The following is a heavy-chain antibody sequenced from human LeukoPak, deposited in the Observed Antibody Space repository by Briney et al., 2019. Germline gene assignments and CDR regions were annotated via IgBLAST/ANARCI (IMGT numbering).Heavy chain of an antibody. V-gene: IGHV3-53*01. CDR1: GFTVSSNY. CDR3: ARGGNYGSGSPTHDY. J-gene: IGHJ4*02. Sequence: GGSLRLSCAASGFTVSSNYMSWVRQAPGKGLEWVSVIYSGGSTYYADSVKGRFTISRDNSKNTLYLQMNSLRAEDTAVYYCARGGNYGSGSPTHDYWGQGTLVTVSS. D-gene: IGHD3-10*01. CDR2: IYSGGST.